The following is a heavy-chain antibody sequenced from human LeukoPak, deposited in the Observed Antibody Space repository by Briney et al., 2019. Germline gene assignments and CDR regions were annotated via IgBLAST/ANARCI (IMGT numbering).Heavy chain of an antibody. CDR3: VRLRRNSDTSGFYYYYDF. V-gene: IGHV3-21*01. CDR2: ISVRSNYI. CDR1: GYTFSSYS. Sequence: GGSLRLSCVASGYTFSSYSINWVRHARGKELEWVSSISVRSNYIYYADSVRGRFSISRDDARDSLYLQMNSLRAEDTAVYFCVRLRRNSDTSGFYYYYDFWGQGTLVTVSS. J-gene: IGHJ4*02. D-gene: IGHD3-22*01.